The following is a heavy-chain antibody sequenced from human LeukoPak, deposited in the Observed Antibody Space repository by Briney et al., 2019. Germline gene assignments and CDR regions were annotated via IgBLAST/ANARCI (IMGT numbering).Heavy chain of an antibody. CDR2: IYCSGST. CDR1: GGSISSYY. V-gene: IGHV4-59*08. CDR3: ARLRYSYGYVIDY. J-gene: IGHJ4*02. D-gene: IGHD5-18*01. Sequence: SETLSLTCTVSGGSISSYYWSWIRQPPGKGLEWIGYIYCSGSTNYNPSLKSRVTISVDTSKNQFSLKLSSVTAADTAVYYCARLRYSYGYVIDYWGQGTLVTVSS.